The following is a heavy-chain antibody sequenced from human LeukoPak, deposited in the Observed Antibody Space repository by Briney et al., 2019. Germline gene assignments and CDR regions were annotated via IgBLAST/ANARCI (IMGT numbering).Heavy chain of an antibody. Sequence: SETLSLTCSVSGVSRTNYYWGWIRQPPGKGLEWLGSIYHSGSTYYNPSLKSRVTISVDTSKNQFSLKLSSVTAADTAVYYCARHGTPGIAAAVNYWGQGTLVTVSS. V-gene: IGHV4-38-2*01. CDR1: GVSRTNYY. CDR3: ARHGTPGIAAAVNY. CDR2: IYHSGST. D-gene: IGHD6-13*01. J-gene: IGHJ4*02.